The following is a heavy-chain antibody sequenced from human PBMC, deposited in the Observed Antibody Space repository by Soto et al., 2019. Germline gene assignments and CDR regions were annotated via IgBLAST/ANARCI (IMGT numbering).Heavy chain of an antibody. CDR3: ARSFSGYSPSLNY. CDR1: GGSFSGYY. J-gene: IGHJ4*02. D-gene: IGHD3-22*01. Sequence: SETLSLTCAVYGGSFSGYYWSWIRQPPGKGLEWIGEINHSGSTNYNPSLKSRVTISVDTSKNQFSLKLSSVTAADTAVYYCARSFSGYSPSLNYWGQGTLVTGSS. CDR2: INHSGST. V-gene: IGHV4-34*01.